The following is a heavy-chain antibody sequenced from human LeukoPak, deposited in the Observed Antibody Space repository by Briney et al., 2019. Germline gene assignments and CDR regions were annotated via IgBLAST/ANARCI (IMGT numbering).Heavy chain of an antibody. V-gene: IGHV4-59*01. CDR1: GGSISSYY. Sequence: SETLSLTCTVSGGSISSYYWSWIRQPPGKRLEWIGYIYYTGSAHYNPSLKSRVTISVDTSKNQFSLRLSSVTAADTAVYYCARDRDSSSWFSNWFDPWGQGTLVTVSS. J-gene: IGHJ5*02. CDR2: IYYTGSA. CDR3: ARDRDSSSWFSNWFDP. D-gene: IGHD6-13*01.